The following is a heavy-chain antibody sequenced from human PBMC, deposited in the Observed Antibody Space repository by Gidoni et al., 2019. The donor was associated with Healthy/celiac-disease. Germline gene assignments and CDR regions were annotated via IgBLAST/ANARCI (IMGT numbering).Heavy chain of an antibody. CDR1: GSTFTGYY. V-gene: IGHV1-2*02. D-gene: IGHD7-27*01. J-gene: IGHJ4*02. CDR3: ARVLTGDAYYQGPFDY. Sequence: QVQLVQSGAEVKKPGASVKVSCKASGSTFTGYYMHWVRQAPGQGLEWMGWINPNSGGTNYAQKFQGRVTMTRDTSISTAYMELSRLRSDDTAVYYCARVLTGDAYYQGPFDYWGQGTLVTVSS. CDR2: INPNSGGT.